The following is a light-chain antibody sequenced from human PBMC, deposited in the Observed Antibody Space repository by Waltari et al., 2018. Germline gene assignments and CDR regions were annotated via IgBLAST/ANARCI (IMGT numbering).Light chain of an antibody. Sequence: DIVMTQSPDSLAVSLGERATINCKSSQSVLYSSNNMNYLAWYQQKSGQPPKLIIYWAFTRESGVPARLSGSGSGTDFTLTISSLQSEDAAVYYCQQYYSNPWTFGQGTKVQI. CDR1: QSVLYSSNNMNY. J-gene: IGKJ1*01. V-gene: IGKV4-1*01. CDR2: WAF. CDR3: QQYYSNPWT.